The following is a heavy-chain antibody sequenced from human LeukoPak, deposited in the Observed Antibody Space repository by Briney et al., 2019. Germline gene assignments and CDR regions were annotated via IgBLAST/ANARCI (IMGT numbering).Heavy chain of an antibody. CDR1: GFTFSSYW. Sequence: GGSLRLSCAASGFTFSSYWMHWVRHAPGKGLVWVSRINSDGSSTSYADSVKGRFTISRDNAKNTLYLQMNSLRAEDTAVYYCARAPNFRGSYYFDYWGQGTLVTVSS. CDR2: INSDGSST. D-gene: IGHD3-10*01. CDR3: ARAPNFRGSYYFDY. J-gene: IGHJ4*02. V-gene: IGHV3-74*01.